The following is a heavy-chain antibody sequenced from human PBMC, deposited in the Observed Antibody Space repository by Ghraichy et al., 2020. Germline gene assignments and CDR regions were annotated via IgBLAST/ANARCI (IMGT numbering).Heavy chain of an antibody. CDR1: GYTFTDYY. CDR2: INPNSGGT. V-gene: IGHV1-2*02. CDR3: ARDRKVAVAGTDAFDI. Sequence: ASVKVSCKASGYTFTDYYMHWVRQAPGQGLEWMGWINPNSGGTNYAQKFQGRVTMTRDTSISTAYMELSRLRSDDTAVYYCARDRKVAVAGTDAFDIWGQGTMITVSS. D-gene: IGHD6-19*01. J-gene: IGHJ3*02.